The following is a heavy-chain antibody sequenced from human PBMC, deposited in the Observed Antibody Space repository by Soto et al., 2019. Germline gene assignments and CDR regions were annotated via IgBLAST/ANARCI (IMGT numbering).Heavy chain of an antibody. Sequence: EVQLLESGGGLVQPGGSLRLSCAASGVTFSIYAMNWVRQAPGKGLEWVSVISGSGGSTYYADSVKGRFTISRDNSKNTLYLQMNSLRAEDTAVYYCARRTVGWYFDLWGRGTLVTVSS. CDR2: ISGSGGST. J-gene: IGHJ2*01. D-gene: IGHD4-17*01. CDR3: ARRTVGWYFDL. CDR1: GVTFSIYA. V-gene: IGHV3-23*01.